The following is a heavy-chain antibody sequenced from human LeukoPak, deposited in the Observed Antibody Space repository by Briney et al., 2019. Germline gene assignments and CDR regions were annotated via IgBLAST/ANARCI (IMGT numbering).Heavy chain of an antibody. D-gene: IGHD6-13*01. CDR1: GFTFSSYA. CDR2: ISYDGSNK. CDR3: ARGTKTGYSSTAARGFDP. J-gene: IGHJ5*02. V-gene: IGHV3-30-3*01. Sequence: PGRSLRLSCAASGFTFSSYAMHWVRQAPGKGLEWVAVISYDGSNKYYADSVKGRFTISRDNSKNTLYLQMNSLRAEDTAVYYCARGTKTGYSSTAARGFDPWGQGTLVTVSS.